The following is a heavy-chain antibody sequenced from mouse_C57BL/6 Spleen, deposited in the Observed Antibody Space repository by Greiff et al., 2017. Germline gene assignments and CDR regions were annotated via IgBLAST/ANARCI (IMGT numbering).Heavy chain of an antibody. CDR3: ARHYYGSSYCWYFDV. CDR1: GFTFSSYT. V-gene: IGHV5-9*01. Sequence: EVHLVESGGGLVKPGGSLKLSCAASGFTFSSYTMSWVRQTPEKRLEWVATISGGGGNTYYPDSVKGRFTISRDNAKNTLYLQMSSLRSEDTALYYCARHYYGSSYCWYFDVWGTGTTVTVSS. CDR2: ISGGGGNT. D-gene: IGHD1-1*01. J-gene: IGHJ1*03.